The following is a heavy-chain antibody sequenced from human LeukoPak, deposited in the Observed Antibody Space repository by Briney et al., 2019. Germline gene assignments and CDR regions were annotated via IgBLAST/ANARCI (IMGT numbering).Heavy chain of an antibody. CDR1: GFTFSSYS. J-gene: IGHJ6*03. CDR2: ISSSSSTI. Sequence: GGSLRLSCAASGFTFSSYSMNWVRQAPGKGLEWVSYISSSSSTIYYADSVKGRFTISRDNAKNSLYLQMNSLRAEDTAVYYCARAPYGDYAYYYYYMDVWGKGTTVTVSS. D-gene: IGHD4-17*01. CDR3: ARAPYGDYAYYYYYMDV. V-gene: IGHV3-48*01.